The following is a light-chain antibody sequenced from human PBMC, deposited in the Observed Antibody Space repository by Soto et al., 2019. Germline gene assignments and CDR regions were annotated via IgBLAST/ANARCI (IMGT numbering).Light chain of an antibody. CDR1: QTVRNNY. V-gene: IGKV3-20*01. J-gene: IGKJ4*01. CDR2: DAS. Sequence: EVVSTPSPGTLSWSPGERATLSCRASQTVRNNYLAWYQQKPGQAPRLLIYDASSRATGIPDRFSGGGSGTDFTLTISRLEPEDFAVYYCQQFSSYPLTFGGGTKVAIK. CDR3: QQFSSYPLT.